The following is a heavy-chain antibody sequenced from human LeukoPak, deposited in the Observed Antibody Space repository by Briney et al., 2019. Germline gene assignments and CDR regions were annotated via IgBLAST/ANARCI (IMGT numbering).Heavy chain of an antibody. Sequence: KPSETLSLTCTVSSGSISTSNYYWGWVRQPPGKALEWIGNIFYSGSTYYSPSLKSRVTISVDTSKNQFSLKLSSVTAADTAVYYCARAGGSGLIDYWGQGTLVTVSS. J-gene: IGHJ4*02. D-gene: IGHD6-19*01. CDR2: IFYSGST. CDR3: ARAGGSGLIDY. CDR1: SGSISTSNYY. V-gene: IGHV4-39*07.